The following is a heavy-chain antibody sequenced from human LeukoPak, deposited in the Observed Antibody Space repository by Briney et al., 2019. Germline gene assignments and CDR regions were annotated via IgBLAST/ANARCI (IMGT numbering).Heavy chain of an antibody. V-gene: IGHV3-66*01. CDR2: MYTGGGR. J-gene: IGHJ4*02. CDR3: TRGQSYCGADCYSD. CDR1: GLSVSNYY. Sequence: GGSLRLSCAASGLSVSNYYMSWVRQPPGKGLEWVSVMYTGGGRYYGDSVKGRFTISRDNSKNTVFLQMNSLRVEDTALYYCTRGQSYCGADCYSDWGQGTLVTVSS. D-gene: IGHD2-21*02.